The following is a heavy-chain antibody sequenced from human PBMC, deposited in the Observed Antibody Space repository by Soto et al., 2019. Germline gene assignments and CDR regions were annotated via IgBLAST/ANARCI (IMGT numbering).Heavy chain of an antibody. V-gene: IGHV1-69*12. CDR3: ARKGLVVVKDWYFDL. Sequence: QVQLVQSGAEVKKPGSSVKVSCKASGGTFSSYAISWVRQAPGQGLEWMGGIIPIFGTANYAQKFQGRVTITAAESTSTAYMELGSLRTEDTAVYYCARKGLVVVKDWYFDLWGRGTLVTVSS. J-gene: IGHJ2*01. CDR2: IIPIFGTA. D-gene: IGHD3-22*01. CDR1: GGTFSSYA.